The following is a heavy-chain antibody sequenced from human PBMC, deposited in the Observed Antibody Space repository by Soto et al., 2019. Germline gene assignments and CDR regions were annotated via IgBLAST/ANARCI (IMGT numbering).Heavy chain of an antibody. CDR3: ARGGFDLVVVTATSAEYFQH. Sequence: GGSLRLSCAASGFTFSSYEMNWVRQAPGKGLEWVSYISSSGSTIYYADSVKGRFTISRDNAKNSLYLQMNSLRAEDTAVYYCARGGFDLVVVTATSAEYFQHWGQGTLVTVSS. J-gene: IGHJ1*01. D-gene: IGHD2-21*02. CDR1: GFTFSSYE. CDR2: ISSSGSTI. V-gene: IGHV3-48*03.